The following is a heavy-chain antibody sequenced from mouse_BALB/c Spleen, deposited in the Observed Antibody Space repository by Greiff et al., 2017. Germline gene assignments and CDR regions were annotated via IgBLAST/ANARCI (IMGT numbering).Heavy chain of an antibody. CDR3: TRNMITWFAY. J-gene: IGHJ3*01. D-gene: IGHD2-4*01. V-gene: IGHV6-6*02. CDR1: GFTFSNYW. CDR2: IRLKSNNYAT. Sequence: EVKLEESGGGLVQPGGSMKLSCVASGFTFSNYWMNWVRQSPEKGLEWVAEIRLKSNNYATHYAESVKGRFTISRDDSKSSVYLQMNNLRAEDTGIYYCTRNMITWFAYWGQGTLVTVSA.